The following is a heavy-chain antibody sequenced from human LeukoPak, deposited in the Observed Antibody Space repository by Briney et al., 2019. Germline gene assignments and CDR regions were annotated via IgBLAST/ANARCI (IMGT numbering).Heavy chain of an antibody. D-gene: IGHD2-21*01. CDR2: ISGDGRDT. CDR3: GKDRVMAYQDTADSFDI. CDR1: GFTFDDYA. J-gene: IGHJ3*02. V-gene: IGHV3-43*02. Sequence: SGGSLRLSCAASGFTFDDYAMHWVRQAPGKGLEWVSLISGDGRDTHYGDYVEGRFTISRDNSKNSVYLQTNNLRTEDTALYYCGKDRVMAYQDTADSFDICGQGTMVTVSS.